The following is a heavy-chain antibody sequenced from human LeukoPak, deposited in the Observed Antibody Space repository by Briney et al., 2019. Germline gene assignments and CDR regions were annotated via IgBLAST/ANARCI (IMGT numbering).Heavy chain of an antibody. CDR1: GFTFSSYA. D-gene: IGHD3-3*02. J-gene: IGHJ6*03. V-gene: IGHV3-23*01. Sequence: GRSLRLSCAASGFTFSSYAMHWVRQAPGKGLEWVSAISGSGGSTYYADSVKGRFTISRDNSKNTLYLQVNSLRAEDTAVYYCAKEGISTYYYYYMDVWGKGTTVTVSS. CDR2: ISGSGGST. CDR3: AKEGISTYYYYYMDV.